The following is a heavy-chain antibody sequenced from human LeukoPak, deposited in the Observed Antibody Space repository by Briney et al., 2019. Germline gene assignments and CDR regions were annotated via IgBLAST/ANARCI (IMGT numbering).Heavy chain of an antibody. J-gene: IGHJ4*02. D-gene: IGHD3-22*01. CDR2: ISGSGGST. CDR3: AKDSRTYYDSSGYYYFDY. Sequence: GGSLRLSCAASGFTFSSYAMSWVRQAPGKGLEWVSAISGSGGSTYCADSVKGRFTISRDNSKNTLYLQMNSLRAEDTAVYYCAKDSRTYYDSSGYYYFDYWGQGTLVTVSS. V-gene: IGHV3-23*01. CDR1: GFTFSSYA.